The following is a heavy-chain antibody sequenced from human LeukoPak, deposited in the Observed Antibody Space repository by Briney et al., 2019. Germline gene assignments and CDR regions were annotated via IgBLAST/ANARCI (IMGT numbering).Heavy chain of an antibody. Sequence: PGGSLRLSCAASGFTFSSYAMNWVRQAPGKGLEWVSFISGSGDTTYYADSVKGRFTISRDGSKNTLYLQTNSLGAEDTAVYYCAKSRGESRGASNYWGQGTLVAVSS. CDR3: AKSRGESRGASNY. CDR2: ISGSGDTT. J-gene: IGHJ4*02. V-gene: IGHV3-23*01. D-gene: IGHD1-26*01. CDR1: GFTFSSYA.